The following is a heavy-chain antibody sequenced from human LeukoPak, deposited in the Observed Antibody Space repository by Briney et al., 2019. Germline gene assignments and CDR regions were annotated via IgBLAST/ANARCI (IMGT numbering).Heavy chain of an antibody. CDR2: INPDSGVT. D-gene: IGHD4-23*01. CDR3: ARVAYGGNLRWFDP. J-gene: IGHJ5*02. V-gene: IGHV1-2*02. CDR1: GYKFTGYY. Sequence: ASVKVSCKASGYKFTGYYIHWVRQAPGQGLEWMGWINPDSGVTDSVQKFQDRVTMTRDTSTTTAYMELSRLRADDTAIYYCARVAYGGNLRWFDPWGRGTLVTVSS.